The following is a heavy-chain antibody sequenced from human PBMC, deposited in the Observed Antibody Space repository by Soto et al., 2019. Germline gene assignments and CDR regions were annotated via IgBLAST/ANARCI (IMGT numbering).Heavy chain of an antibody. CDR1: GGSISSYY. J-gene: IGHJ6*02. Sequence: QVQLQESGPGLVKPSETMSLSCTVSGGSISSYYWSWFRQSPGKRMEWIGYVHHSWGSSYNPSLRSRVPISLDTSKSQFSLKVTSVTATDTPVYSCARQGFGPLHGLVDVWGQGTTVTVSS. CDR3: ARQGFGPLHGLVDV. V-gene: IGHV4-59*08. CDR2: VHHSWGS. D-gene: IGHD3-10*01.